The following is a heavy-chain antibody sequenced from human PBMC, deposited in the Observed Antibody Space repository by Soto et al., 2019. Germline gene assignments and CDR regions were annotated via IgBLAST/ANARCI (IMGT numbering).Heavy chain of an antibody. Sequence: ASVKVSCKASGYTFTSYGISWVRQAPGQGLEWMGWISAYNGNTNYAQKLQGRVTMTTDTSTSTAYMELRSLRSDDTAVYYCARSGQVPGRYIVVVPDAMSPWGQGTLVTVSS. J-gene: IGHJ5*02. CDR1: GYTFTSYG. V-gene: IGHV1-18*04. CDR3: ARSGQVPGRYIVVVPDAMSP. D-gene: IGHD2-2*01. CDR2: ISAYNGNT.